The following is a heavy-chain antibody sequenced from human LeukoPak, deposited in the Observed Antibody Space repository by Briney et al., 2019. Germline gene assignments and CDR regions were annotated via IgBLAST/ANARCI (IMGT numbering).Heavy chain of an antibody. CDR2: IYYSEST. Sequence: SETLSLTCTVPGGSISSSSYYWGWIRQPPGKGLEWIGSIYYSESTYYNPSLKSRVTISVDTSKNQFSLKLSSVTAADTAVYYCARRSYYDSSGIFDYWGQGTLVTVSS. CDR3: ARRSYYDSSGIFDY. D-gene: IGHD3-22*01. V-gene: IGHV4-39*01. CDR1: GGSISSSSYY. J-gene: IGHJ4*02.